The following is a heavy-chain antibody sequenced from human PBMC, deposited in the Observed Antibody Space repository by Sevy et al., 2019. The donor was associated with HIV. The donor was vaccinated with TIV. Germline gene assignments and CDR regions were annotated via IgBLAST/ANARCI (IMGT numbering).Heavy chain of an antibody. CDR1: GGSVSTDSYY. CDR3: ARRRSPYGDYATGSFDY. CDR2: LFSSGST. Sequence: SETLSLTCTVSGGSVSTDSYYWSWIRQPPGKGLEWIGYLFSSGSTNYNPSLKSRVTITLDTSKNQFSLMRSSVTAADTAVYYCARRRSPYGDYATGSFDYWGQGALVTVSS. J-gene: IGHJ4*02. V-gene: IGHV4-61*01. D-gene: IGHD4-17*01.